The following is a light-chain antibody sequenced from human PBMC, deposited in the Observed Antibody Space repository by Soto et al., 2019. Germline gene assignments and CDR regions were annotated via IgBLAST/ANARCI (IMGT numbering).Light chain of an antibody. CDR1: SSDVGGYNT. CDR3: SSYTSSTSYV. Sequence: HSVLTQPASVSVSRGQSSSISCTGNSSDVGGYNTVSWYQQYPGKAPKLMIHDVNNRPSGVSNRFSGSKSGNTASLTISGLQAEDEADYYCSSYTSSTSYVFGSGTKVTVL. CDR2: DVN. V-gene: IGLV2-14*01. J-gene: IGLJ1*01.